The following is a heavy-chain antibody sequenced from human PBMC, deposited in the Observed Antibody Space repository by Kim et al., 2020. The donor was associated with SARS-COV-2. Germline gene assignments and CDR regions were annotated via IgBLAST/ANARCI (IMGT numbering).Heavy chain of an antibody. V-gene: IGHV1-3*01. D-gene: IGHD6-13*01. CDR3: AEVRSIAAAGPFDY. J-gene: IGHJ4*01. Sequence: SQKCQGRVTITRDTSASTDYMMLSSLRSEDTAVYYCAEVRSIAAAGPFDYWGHGTLVTVSS.